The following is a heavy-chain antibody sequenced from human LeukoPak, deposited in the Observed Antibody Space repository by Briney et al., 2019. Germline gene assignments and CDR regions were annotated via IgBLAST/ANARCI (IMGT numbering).Heavy chain of an antibody. Sequence: PSGTLSLTCAVSVGPISSSNWWSWVRQPPGKGLEWIGEIYQSGSTNYNPSLKSRVTISVDKSKNQFSLKLSSVTAADTAVYYCARGLQQLVQDYYFYYGMDVWGKGTTVTVSS. CDR2: IYQSGST. V-gene: IGHV4-4*02. CDR3: ARGLQQLVQDYYFYYGMDV. CDR1: VGPISSSNW. D-gene: IGHD6-13*01. J-gene: IGHJ6*04.